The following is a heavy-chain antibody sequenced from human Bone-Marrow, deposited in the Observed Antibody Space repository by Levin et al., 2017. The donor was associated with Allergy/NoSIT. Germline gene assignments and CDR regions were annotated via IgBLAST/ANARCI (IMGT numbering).Heavy chain of an antibody. Sequence: PSETLSLTCTVSGGSISSGNYYWSWIRQPPGKGLEWIGYINYSGSAYYNPSLKSRVTISVDTSKNQFSLKLSSVTAADTAVYYCVREGGYYASNNWFDPWGQGTLVTVSS. V-gene: IGHV4-30-4*01. CDR3: VREGGYYASNNWFDP. CDR1: GGSISSGNYY. D-gene: IGHD3-10*01. CDR2: INYSGSA. J-gene: IGHJ5*02.